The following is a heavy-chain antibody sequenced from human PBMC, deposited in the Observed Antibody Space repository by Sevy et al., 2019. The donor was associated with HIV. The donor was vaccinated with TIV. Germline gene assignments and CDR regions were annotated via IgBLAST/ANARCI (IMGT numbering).Heavy chain of an antibody. Sequence: ASVKVSCKASGYTFTSHAMNWVRQAPGQGLEWMGWINTNTGNPTYAQGFTGRFVFSLDTSVSTAYLQISSLKAEDTAVYYCARDRVTTFYYYYGMDVWGQGTTVTVSS. CDR2: INTNTGNP. J-gene: IGHJ6*02. CDR1: GYTFTSHA. V-gene: IGHV7-4-1*02. CDR3: ARDRVTTFYYYYGMDV. D-gene: IGHD4-4*01.